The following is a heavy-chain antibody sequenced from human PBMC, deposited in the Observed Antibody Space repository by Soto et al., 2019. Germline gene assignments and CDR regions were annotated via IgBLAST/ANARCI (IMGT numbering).Heavy chain of an antibody. V-gene: IGHV4-59*01. Sequence: QVQLQESGPGLVKPSETLSLTCTVSGGYISSYDWSWFRQQPGKGLKWIVYIYYSGSTNYNPSLKSRVTISVYTSKNQFSLKRSSVTAADTAVYYCAREWRIHYFDYWGQGTLVTVSS. D-gene: IGHD2-15*01. CDR2: IYYSGST. J-gene: IGHJ4*02. CDR1: GGYISSYD. CDR3: AREWRIHYFDY.